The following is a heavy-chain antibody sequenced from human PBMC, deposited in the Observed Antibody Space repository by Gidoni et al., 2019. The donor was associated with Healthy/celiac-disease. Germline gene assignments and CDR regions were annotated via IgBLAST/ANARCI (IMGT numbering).Heavy chain of an antibody. CDR3: ARTLGYCSGGSCYSGWFDP. V-gene: IGHV5-51*01. CDR1: GYSFTSYW. CDR2: IYPGDSDT. J-gene: IGHJ5*02. Sequence: EVQLVQSGAEVKKPGESLKISCKGSGYSFTSYWLGWVRQMPGKGLEWMGIIYPGDSDTRYSPSFQGQVTISADKSISTAYLQWSSLKASDTAMYYCARTLGYCSGGSCYSGWFDPWGQGTLVTVSS. D-gene: IGHD2-15*01.